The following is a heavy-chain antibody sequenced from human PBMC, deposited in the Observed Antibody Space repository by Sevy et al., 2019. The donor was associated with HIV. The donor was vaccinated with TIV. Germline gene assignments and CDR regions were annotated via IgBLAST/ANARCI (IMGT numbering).Heavy chain of an antibody. Sequence: GGSLRLSCAASGFTFSSYSMNWVRQAPGKGLEWVSYISSSSTIYYADPVKGRFTISRDNAKNSLYLQMNSLRAEDTAVYYCARGAKDIVVVPAATVYYYYGMDVWGQGTTVTVSS. J-gene: IGHJ6*02. CDR2: ISSSSTI. V-gene: IGHV3-48*01. CDR3: ARGAKDIVVVPAATVYYYYGMDV. D-gene: IGHD2-2*01. CDR1: GFTFSSYS.